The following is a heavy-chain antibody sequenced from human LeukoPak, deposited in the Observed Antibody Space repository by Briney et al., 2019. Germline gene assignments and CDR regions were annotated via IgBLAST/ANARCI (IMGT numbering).Heavy chain of an antibody. Sequence: GGPLRLSCAASGFTFSSYWMHWVRQAPGKGLVWVSRINSDGSSTSYADSVKGRFTISRDNAKNTLYLQMNSLRAEDTAVYYCSSGFFYYYYMDVWGKGTTVTISS. J-gene: IGHJ6*03. CDR3: SSGFFYYYYMDV. CDR1: GFTFSSYW. D-gene: IGHD3-22*01. CDR2: INSDGSST. V-gene: IGHV3-74*01.